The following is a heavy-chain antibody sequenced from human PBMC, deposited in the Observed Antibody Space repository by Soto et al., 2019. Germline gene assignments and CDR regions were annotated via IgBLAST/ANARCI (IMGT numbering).Heavy chain of an antibody. D-gene: IGHD2-8*02. Sequence: EVQLVDSGGGLVQPGGSLRLSCVASGFTFSSHDMHWVRQVPGKGLEWVSGIDIYGGTYYTDPVKGRFTIPRENAQNSLYLQMNSLRDEDTAVYYCARELLRPGHWYYDLWGRGTLVTVSS. CDR2: IDIYGGT. V-gene: IGHV3-13*01. CDR1: GFTFSSHD. J-gene: IGHJ2*01. CDR3: ARELLRPGHWYYDL.